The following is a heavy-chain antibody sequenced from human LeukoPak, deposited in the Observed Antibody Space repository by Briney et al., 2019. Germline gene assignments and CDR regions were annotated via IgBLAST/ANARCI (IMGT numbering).Heavy chain of an antibody. D-gene: IGHD4-23*01. CDR2: TWYRSKWYY. J-gene: IGHJ4*02. V-gene: IGHV6-1*01. Sequence: SQILSLTCAISGDSFSSNTAAWNWIRQSPSRGLEWLGRTWYRSKWYYDYGPSVKSRITINPDTSKNQFSLQLSFVTPEDTAVYYCARGRNGGNSGLDYWGQGTLVTVSS. CDR3: ARGRNGGNSGLDY. CDR1: GDSFSSNTAA.